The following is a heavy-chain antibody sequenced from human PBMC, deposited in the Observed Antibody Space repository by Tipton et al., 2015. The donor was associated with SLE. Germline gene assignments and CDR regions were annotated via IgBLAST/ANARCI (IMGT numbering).Heavy chain of an antibody. D-gene: IGHD3-16*01. Sequence: TLSLTCTVSGGSISSYYWSWIRQPPGKGLEWIGYIYYSGSTNYNPSLKSRVTISGDTSKNQFSLKLSSVIAADTAMYYCARAGMGDAFDIWGQGTMVPVSS. J-gene: IGHJ3*02. CDR1: GGSISSYY. CDR2: IYYSGST. V-gene: IGHV4-59*08. CDR3: ARAGMGDAFDI.